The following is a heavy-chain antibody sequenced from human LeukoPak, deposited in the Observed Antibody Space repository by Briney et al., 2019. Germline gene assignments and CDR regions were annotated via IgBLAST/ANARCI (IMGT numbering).Heavy chain of an antibody. CDR2: ISWNSGNI. V-gene: IGHV3-9*03. D-gene: IGHD3-10*01. CDR1: GFTFDDYA. J-gene: IGHJ4*02. CDR3: AKGSEVLLWFGVYFDY. Sequence: GGSLRLSCAASGFTFDDYAMHWDRQAPGKGLEWVSSISWNSGNIVYADSVKGRFTISRDNAKNSLYLQMNSLRAEDMALYYCAKGSEVLLWFGVYFDYWGQGTLVTVSS.